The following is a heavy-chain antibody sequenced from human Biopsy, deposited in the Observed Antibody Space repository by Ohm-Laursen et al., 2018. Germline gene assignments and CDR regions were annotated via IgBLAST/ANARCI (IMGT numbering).Heavy chain of an antibody. D-gene: IGHD2/OR15-2a*01. CDR1: GDSINSSY. Sequence: SETLSLTCIVSGDSINSSYWSWIRQAPGKGLEWIGFISNSGNTNYNPSLKSRVTISVDTSKNQFSLRLNSVTAADTAVYYCARATNSTGWPYYYFYGMDVWGQGTTVTVSS. V-gene: IGHV4-59*01. J-gene: IGHJ6*02. CDR2: ISNSGNT. CDR3: ARATNSTGWPYYYFYGMDV.